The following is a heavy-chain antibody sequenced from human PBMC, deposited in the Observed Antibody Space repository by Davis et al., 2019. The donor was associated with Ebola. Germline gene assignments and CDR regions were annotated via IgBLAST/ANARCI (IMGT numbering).Heavy chain of an antibody. J-gene: IGHJ4*02. D-gene: IGHD3-16*01. Sequence: GESLKISCAASGFTFSDHWMDWVRQAPGKGLEWVASVKNKAAAYTTQYAASVKGRFTVSRDDSKNSLYLQMNSLKTEDTAIYFCTDVGAGSDYWGQGTLVTVSS. CDR3: TDVGAGSDY. V-gene: IGHV3-72*01. CDR1: GFTFSDHW. CDR2: VKNKAAAYTT.